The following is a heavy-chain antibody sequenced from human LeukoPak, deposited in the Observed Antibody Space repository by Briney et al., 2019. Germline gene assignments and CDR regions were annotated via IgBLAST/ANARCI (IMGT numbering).Heavy chain of an antibody. J-gene: IGHJ4*02. CDR1: GGTFNSYA. Sequence: SVKVSCKASGGTFNSYAISWVRQAPGQGLEWMGRIIPIFGIANYAQKFQGRVTITADKSTSTAYMELSSLRSEDTAVYYCARDSIVEDIVVVSAANWGQGTLVTVSS. D-gene: IGHD2-2*01. V-gene: IGHV1-69*04. CDR3: ARDSIVEDIVVVSAAN. CDR2: IIPIFGIA.